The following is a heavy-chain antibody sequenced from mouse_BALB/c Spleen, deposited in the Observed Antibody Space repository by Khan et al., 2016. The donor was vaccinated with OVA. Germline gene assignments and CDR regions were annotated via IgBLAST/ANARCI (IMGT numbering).Heavy chain of an antibody. CDR1: GSTFSSNT. Sequence: EVELVESGGGLVQPGGSLKLSCAASGSTFSSNTMSWVRQTPEKRLEWVAYITNGGGNTYYPDTVKGRFTISRDNAKNTLYLQMSSLKSEDTAMYYCARIPTFITTALDYWGQGTSVTVSS. CDR3: ARIPTFITTALDY. CDR2: ITNGGGNT. V-gene: IGHV5-12-2*01. J-gene: IGHJ4*01. D-gene: IGHD1-2*01.